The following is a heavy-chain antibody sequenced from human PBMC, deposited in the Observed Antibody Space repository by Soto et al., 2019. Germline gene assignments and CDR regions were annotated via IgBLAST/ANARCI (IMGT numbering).Heavy chain of an antibody. V-gene: IGHV1-69*13. CDR2: IIPIFGTA. Sequence: SVKVSCKASGGTFSSYAISWVRQAPGQGLEWMGGIIPIFGTANYAQKFQGRVTITADESTSTAYMELSSLRSEDTAVYYCARPYYDYVWWSYRYKGWFEPWGQGTLVTVSS. J-gene: IGHJ5*02. CDR1: GGTFSSYA. CDR3: ARPYYDYVWWSYRYKGWFEP. D-gene: IGHD3-16*02.